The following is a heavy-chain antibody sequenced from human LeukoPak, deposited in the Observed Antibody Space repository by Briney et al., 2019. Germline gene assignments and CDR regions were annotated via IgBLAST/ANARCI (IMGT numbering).Heavy chain of an antibody. CDR1: GFTFSSYG. CDR2: ISYDGSNK. D-gene: IGHD5-12*01. J-gene: IGHJ4*02. Sequence: GRSLRLSCAASGFTFSSYGMHWVRQAPGKGLEWVAVISYDGSNKYYADSVKGRFTISRDSSKNTLYLQMNSLRAEDTAVYYCALGEYSGYDFQSAPMPPFGYWGQGTLVTVSS. CDR3: ALGEYSGYDFQSAPMPPFGY. V-gene: IGHV3-30*03.